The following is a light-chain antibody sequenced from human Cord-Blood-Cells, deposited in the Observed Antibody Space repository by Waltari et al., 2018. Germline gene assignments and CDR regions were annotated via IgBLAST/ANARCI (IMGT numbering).Light chain of an antibody. CDR1: SSDVGGYHY. V-gene: IGLV2-14*01. CDR3: SSYTSSSTLV. Sequence: QSALTQPASVSGSPGHSITISCTGTSSDVGGYHYVFWYQQHPGKAPRLMNYDVSNRPSGVSYRVSGSKSGNTASLTISGLQAEDEADYYCSSYTSSSTLVFGGGTKLTVL. J-gene: IGLJ2*01. CDR2: DVS.